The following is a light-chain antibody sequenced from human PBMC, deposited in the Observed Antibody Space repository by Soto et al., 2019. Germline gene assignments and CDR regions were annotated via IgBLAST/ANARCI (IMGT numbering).Light chain of an antibody. CDR2: WAS. J-gene: IGKJ4*01. CDR1: QSVLYIPTNKNY. Sequence: DILMTQSPDSLVVSLGERATINCKSSQSVLYIPTNKNYLAWYQQKPGQPPKLLIYWASTRESGVPDRFSGSGSGTDFTLTISSRQAEDVAVYYCQQYFTTPRLGFGGGTKVEIK. CDR3: QQYFTTPRLG. V-gene: IGKV4-1*01.